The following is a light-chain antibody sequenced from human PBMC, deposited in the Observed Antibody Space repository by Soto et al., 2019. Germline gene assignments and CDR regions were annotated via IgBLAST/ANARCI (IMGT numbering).Light chain of an antibody. CDR3: SSYTSSKTIV. J-gene: IGLJ2*01. Sequence: QSALTQPASLSGSPGQSIIISCTETSSDVGAYNYVSWYQQHPGKAPKLMIFEVSDRPSGVSNRFSGSKSGNTASLTISGLQAEDEGDYYCSSYTSSKTIVFGGGTKLTVL. V-gene: IGLV2-14*01. CDR2: EVS. CDR1: SSDVGAYNY.